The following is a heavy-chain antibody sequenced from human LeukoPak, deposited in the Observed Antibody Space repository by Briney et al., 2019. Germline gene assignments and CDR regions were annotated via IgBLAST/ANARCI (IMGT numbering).Heavy chain of an antibody. J-gene: IGHJ4*02. Sequence: SETLSLTCTVSGGSISPYYWGWIRQPPGKGLEWIGSIYHSGSTYYNPSLKSRVTISVDTSKNQFSLKLSSVTAADTAVYYCARDLPDYYDSSGQDYWGQGTLVTVSS. V-gene: IGHV4-38-2*02. CDR2: IYHSGST. CDR3: ARDLPDYYDSSGQDY. D-gene: IGHD3-22*01. CDR1: GGSISPYY.